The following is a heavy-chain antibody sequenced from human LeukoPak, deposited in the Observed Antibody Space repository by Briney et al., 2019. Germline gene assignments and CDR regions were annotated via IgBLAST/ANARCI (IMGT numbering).Heavy chain of an antibody. J-gene: IGHJ4*02. Sequence: GGSLRLSCAASGFTFDDYGMNWVRQAPGKGLEWVSYISSSGSTIYYADSVKGRFTISRDNAKNSLYLQMNSLRAEDTAVYYCARAGEGYSSSWYYFDYWGQGTLVTVSS. D-gene: IGHD6-13*01. V-gene: IGHV3-48*03. CDR3: ARAGEGYSSSWYYFDY. CDR2: ISSSGSTI. CDR1: GFTFDDYG.